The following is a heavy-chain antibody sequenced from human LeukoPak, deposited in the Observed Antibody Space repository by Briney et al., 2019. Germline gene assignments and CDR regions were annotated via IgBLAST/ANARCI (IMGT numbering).Heavy chain of an antibody. J-gene: IGHJ6*02. V-gene: IGHV3-64*02. Sequence: GGSLRLSCAASGFTFSTYAMHWVRQAPGKGLEYVSAISTNGDSTYYADSVKGRFTISRDNSKNTLYLQMNSLRAEDTAVYYCARGPGSGTGGMDVWGQGTTVTVSS. D-gene: IGHD3-10*01. CDR3: ARGPGSGTGGMDV. CDR1: GFTFSTYA. CDR2: ISTNGDST.